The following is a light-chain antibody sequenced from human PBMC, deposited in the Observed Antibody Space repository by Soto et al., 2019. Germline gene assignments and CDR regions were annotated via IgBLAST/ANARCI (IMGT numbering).Light chain of an antibody. CDR1: SSDVGSYNL. CDR2: EVS. J-gene: IGLJ2*01. Sequence: QSALTQPASVSGSPGQSITISRTGTSSDVGSYNLVSWYQQHPGKAPKLMIYEVSKRPSGVSNRFSGSKSGNTASLTISGLQAEDEADYYCCSYAGSSTFDVVFGGGTKVTVL. CDR3: CSYAGSSTFDVV. V-gene: IGLV2-23*02.